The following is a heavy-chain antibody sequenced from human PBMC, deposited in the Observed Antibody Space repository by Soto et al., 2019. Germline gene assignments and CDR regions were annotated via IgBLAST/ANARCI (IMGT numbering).Heavy chain of an antibody. V-gene: IGHV4-34*01. J-gene: IGHJ4*02. CDR3: ARIRGYYGSGSYLYQYYFDY. Sequence: SETLSLTCAVYGGSFSGYYWSWSRQPPGKGLEWIGEINHSGSTNYNPSLKSRVTISVDTSKNQFSLKLSSVTAADTAVYYCARIRGYYGSGSYLYQYYFDYWGQGTLVTVSS. CDR2: INHSGST. D-gene: IGHD3-10*01. CDR1: GGSFSGYY.